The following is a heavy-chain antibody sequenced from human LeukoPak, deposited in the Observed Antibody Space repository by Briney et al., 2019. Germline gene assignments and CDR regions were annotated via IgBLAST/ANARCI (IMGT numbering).Heavy chain of an antibody. CDR1: GFPFSSYV. Sequence: GGSLRLSCAASGFPFSSYVMHWLRQAPDKGLGWVAVIWFDGGKIYYADSVKGRFTISRDNSKNTLYLQMNSLRAEDTAVYHCARDFTNIRGGGYFDNWGQGTLVTVSS. D-gene: IGHD2/OR15-2a*01. J-gene: IGHJ4*02. V-gene: IGHV3-33*01. CDR3: ARDFTNIRGGGYFDN. CDR2: IWFDGGKI.